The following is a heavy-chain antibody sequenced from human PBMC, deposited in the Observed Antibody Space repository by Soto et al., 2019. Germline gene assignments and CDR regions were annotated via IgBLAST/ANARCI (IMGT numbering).Heavy chain of an antibody. CDR2: INHSGST. V-gene: IGHV4-34*01. J-gene: IGHJ5*02. Sequence: QVQPQKWGAGLLKPSETLSLTGAVYGGSFSGYYWSWIRQPPGKGLEWLGEINHSGSTNYNPSRRSRITRSVDTSKNQASLKLRSVPATDTAVYDCARGRGSSGYKIIKGGWFDPWGQGTLVNVSS. CDR1: GGSFSGYY. D-gene: IGHD6-13*01. CDR3: ARGRGSSGYKIIKGGWFDP.